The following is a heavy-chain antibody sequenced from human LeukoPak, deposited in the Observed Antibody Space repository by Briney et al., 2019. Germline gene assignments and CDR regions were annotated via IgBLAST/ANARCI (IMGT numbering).Heavy chain of an antibody. J-gene: IGHJ4*02. D-gene: IGHD6-6*01. CDR1: GGTFSSYA. CDR3: ASEDVEYSSSSYFDY. V-gene: IGHV1-69*05. Sequence: PRASVKVSCEASGGTFSSYAISWVRQAPGQGLEWMGRIIPIFGTANYAQKLKGRVTITTDESTSTAYLELNSLRSEDTAVYYCASEDVEYSSSSYFDYWGQGTLVTVSS. CDR2: IIPIFGTA.